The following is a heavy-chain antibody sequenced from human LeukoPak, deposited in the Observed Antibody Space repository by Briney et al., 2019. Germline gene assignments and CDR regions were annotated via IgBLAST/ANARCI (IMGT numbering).Heavy chain of an antibody. CDR2: IDHGGSEK. D-gene: IGHD1-26*01. CDR3: AKLGGTYRHVDC. J-gene: IGHJ4*02. Sequence: GSLRLSCAASGFTFSSYWLTWVRQSPGKGLEWVANIDHGGSEKYYVDSVKGRFTISRDNAKNSLYLQMNSLRAEDTAVYYCAKLGGTYRHVDCWGQGTLVTVSS. CDR1: GFTFSSYW. V-gene: IGHV3-7*01.